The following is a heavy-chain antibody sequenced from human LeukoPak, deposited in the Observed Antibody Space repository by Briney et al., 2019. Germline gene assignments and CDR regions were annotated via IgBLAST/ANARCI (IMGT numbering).Heavy chain of an antibody. Sequence: SVKVSCKAPGDSISPYVISWVRQAPGLGLEWMGGSVPFFGTANYAPKFKGRVTLTRDDSTSSAYMELNSLRYDDTAVYFCSTNGGPYYFTSWGQGTQVTVSS. V-gene: IGHV1-69*05. CDR2: SVPFFGTA. J-gene: IGHJ4*02. CDR1: GDSISPYV. CDR3: STNGGPYYFTS. D-gene: IGHD6-25*01.